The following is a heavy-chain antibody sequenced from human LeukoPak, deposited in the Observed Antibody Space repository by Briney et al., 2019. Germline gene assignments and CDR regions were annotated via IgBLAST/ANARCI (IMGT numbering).Heavy chain of an antibody. CDR1: GFTFSSYA. D-gene: IGHD4-23*01. V-gene: IGHV3-23*01. CDR3: AKNVDYGGNSPYYYYYMDV. CDR2: ISGSGGST. J-gene: IGHJ6*03. Sequence: GGSLRLSCAPAGFTFSSYAMSWVRQAPGKGLEWVSAISGSGGSTYYADSVKGRFTISRDNSKNTLYLQMNSLRAEDTAVYYCAKNVDYGGNSPYYYYYMDVWGKGTTVTVSS.